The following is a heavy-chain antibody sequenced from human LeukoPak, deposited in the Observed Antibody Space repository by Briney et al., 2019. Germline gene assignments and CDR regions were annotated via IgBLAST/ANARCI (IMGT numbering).Heavy chain of an antibody. J-gene: IGHJ4*02. Sequence: SETLSLTCTVSGGSISGYYWSWIRQPPGKGLEWIGHIYYSGSTNYNPSLKSRLTISVDTSKNQFSLKLSSVTAADTAVYYCARGGSYYGYWGQGTLVTVSS. V-gene: IGHV4-59*01. CDR3: ARGGSYYGY. CDR2: IYYSGST. CDR1: GGSISGYY. D-gene: IGHD1-26*01.